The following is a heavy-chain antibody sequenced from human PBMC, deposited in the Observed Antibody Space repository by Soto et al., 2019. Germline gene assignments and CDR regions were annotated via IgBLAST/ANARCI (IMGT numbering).Heavy chain of an antibody. CDR2: INHSGST. Sequence: PSETLSLTCAVYGGSFSGYYWSWIRQPPGKGLEWIGEINHSGSTNYNPSLKSRVTISVDTSKNQFSLKLSSVTAADTAVYYCARGGHYILRFLEWSPSGYYYYYGMDVWRQGTTVTVPS. D-gene: IGHD3-3*01. J-gene: IGHJ6*02. CDR3: ARGGHYILRFLEWSPSGYYYYYGMDV. CDR1: GGSFSGYY. V-gene: IGHV4-34*01.